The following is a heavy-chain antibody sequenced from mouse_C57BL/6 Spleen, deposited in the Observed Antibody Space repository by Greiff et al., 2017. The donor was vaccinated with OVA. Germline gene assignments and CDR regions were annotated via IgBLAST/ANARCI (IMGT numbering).Heavy chain of an antibody. J-gene: IGHJ4*01. Sequence: EVHLVESGGGLVKPGGSLKLSCAASGFTFSSYAMSWVRQTPEKRLEWVATISDGGSYTYYPDNVKGRFTISRDNAKNNLYLQMSHLKSEDTAMYYCARAWLLQNAMDYWGQGTSVTVSS. CDR2: ISDGGSYT. CDR1: GFTFSSYA. CDR3: ARAWLLQNAMDY. V-gene: IGHV5-4*01. D-gene: IGHD2-3*01.